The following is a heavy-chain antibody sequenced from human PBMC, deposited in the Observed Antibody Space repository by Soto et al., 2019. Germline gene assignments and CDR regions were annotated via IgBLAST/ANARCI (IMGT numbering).Heavy chain of an antibody. CDR3: ARENRYTDY. Sequence: EVQLVEPGGGLVQPGGSLRLSCAVSGFTFTKHWMHWVRQAPGKGLVWVSRITSDGSRTEYADSVRGRFAISRHNAVYALYLHMYHLRVEDTAVHYCARENRYTDYWGQGALVTVSS. CDR2: ITSDGSRT. J-gene: IGHJ4*02. D-gene: IGHD1-1*01. V-gene: IGHV3-74*01. CDR1: GFTFTKHW.